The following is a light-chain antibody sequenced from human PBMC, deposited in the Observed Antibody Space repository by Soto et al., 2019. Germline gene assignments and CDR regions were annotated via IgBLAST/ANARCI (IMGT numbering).Light chain of an antibody. CDR1: SSNIATNY. J-gene: IGLJ3*02. CDR3: ASWDDTPFGWV. Sequence: QSVLTQPPSVSGTPGQGVTISCSGGSSNIATNYVYWYQLLPGTAPNLVIFSNTIRPPRVPDRFSGSKSGASASLVISGLRSEDEADYFCASWDDTPFGWVFGGGTKLTVL. CDR2: SNT. V-gene: IGLV1-47*02.